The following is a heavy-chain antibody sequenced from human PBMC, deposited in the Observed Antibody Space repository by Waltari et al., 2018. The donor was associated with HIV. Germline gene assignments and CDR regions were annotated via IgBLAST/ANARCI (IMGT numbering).Heavy chain of an antibody. CDR1: GSSLRSDSTH. D-gene: IGHD3-16*01. CDR3: ASGSFGSFDH. CDR2: IYASGIT. V-gene: IGHV4-39*01. Sequence: QLQLQESGPGLVKPSETLSRTCTVSGSSLRSDSTHWAWIRQPPGVGLEWIGTIYASGITYSNRSIKGRVTISLDMSSNQFSLELTSVTAADTAVYYCASGSFGSFDHWGQASLVTVSS. J-gene: IGHJ5*02.